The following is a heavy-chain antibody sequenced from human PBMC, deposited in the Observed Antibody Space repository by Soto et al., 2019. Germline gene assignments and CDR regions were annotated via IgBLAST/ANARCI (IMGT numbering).Heavy chain of an antibody. D-gene: IGHD3-3*01. Sequence: EVQLVESGGGLVQPGGSLKLSCAASGFTFSGSAMHWVRQASGKGLEWVGRIRSKANNYATAYGASVKGRFTISRDDSRNTAYLQMNSLKTEDTAVYYCSRQASDFWSCKPQYYMDVWGKGTTVTVPS. CDR1: GFTFSGSA. CDR3: SRQASDFWSCKPQYYMDV. V-gene: IGHV3-73*01. J-gene: IGHJ6*03. CDR2: IRSKANNYAT.